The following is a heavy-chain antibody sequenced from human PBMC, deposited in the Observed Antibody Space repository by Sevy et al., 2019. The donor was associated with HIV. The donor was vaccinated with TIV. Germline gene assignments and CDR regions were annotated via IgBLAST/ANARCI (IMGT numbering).Heavy chain of an antibody. CDR1: GFSFSTHA. V-gene: IGHV3-30*03. Sequence: GGSLRLSCAASGFSFSTHAMHWVRQAPGKGLEWVAVISFDGSDKYYTDSVKGGFTISRDDSKNTLLLQVSSLRAVETAVYYCARDAGYSTVWYPGYWGQGTLVTVSS. CDR2: ISFDGSDK. CDR3: ARDAGYSTVWYPGY. J-gene: IGHJ4*02. D-gene: IGHD6-19*01.